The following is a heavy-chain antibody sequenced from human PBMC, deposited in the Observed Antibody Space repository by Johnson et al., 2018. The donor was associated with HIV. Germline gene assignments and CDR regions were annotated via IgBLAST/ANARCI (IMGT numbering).Heavy chain of an antibody. D-gene: IGHD6-19*01. CDR2: ISGRGGST. J-gene: IGHJ3*02. Sequence: VQLVESGGGLVQPGGSLRLSCAASGFTFSSYAMSWVRQAPGKGLEWVSAISGRGGSTYYADSVKGRFTISRDNSKNTLSLQMNSLRAEDTAVYYCAKGDDSSGWYNGAFDIWGLGTMVTVSS. V-gene: IGHV3-23*04. CDR1: GFTFSSYA. CDR3: AKGDDSSGWYNGAFDI.